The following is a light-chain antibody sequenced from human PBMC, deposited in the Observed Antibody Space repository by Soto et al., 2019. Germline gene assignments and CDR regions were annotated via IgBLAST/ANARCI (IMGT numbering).Light chain of an antibody. CDR2: DNN. CDR3: GTCDSSLSAGV. Sequence: QSVLTQPPSVSAAPGQKVTISCSGSSSNIGNNYVSWYQQLPGTAPKLLIYDNNKRPSGIPDRFSGSKSGTSATLSITGLQTGDEADYYCGTCDSSLSAGVFGGGTKVTVL. CDR1: SSNIGNNY. V-gene: IGLV1-51*01. J-gene: IGLJ2*01.